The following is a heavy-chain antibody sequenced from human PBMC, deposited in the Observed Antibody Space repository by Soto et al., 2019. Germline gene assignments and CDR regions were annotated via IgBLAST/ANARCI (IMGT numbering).Heavy chain of an antibody. J-gene: IGHJ6*02. CDR1: GYTFTSYA. D-gene: IGHD2-2*01. CDR3: ASSYCISTSCPPYYGMDV. CDR2: INAGNGNT. Sequence: ASVKVSCKASGYTFTSYAMHLVRQAPGQRLEWMGWINAGNGNTKYSQKFQGRVTITRDTSASTAYMELRSLRSEDTAVYYCASSYCISTSCPPYYGMDVWGQGTTVTVSS. V-gene: IGHV1-3*01.